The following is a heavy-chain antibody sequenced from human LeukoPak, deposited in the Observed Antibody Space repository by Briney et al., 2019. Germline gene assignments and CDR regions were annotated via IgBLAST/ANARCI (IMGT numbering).Heavy chain of an antibody. V-gene: IGHV1-2*02. Sequence: ASVKVSCKASGYTFTGYYMHWVRQAPGQGLDWMGWINPNSGGTNYAQKFQGRVTMTRDTSISTAYMELSRLRSDDTAVYYCARARKLLWFRELGPNWFDPWGQGTLVTVSS. J-gene: IGHJ5*02. CDR1: GYTFTGYY. CDR3: ARARKLLWFRELGPNWFDP. D-gene: IGHD3-10*01. CDR2: INPNSGGT.